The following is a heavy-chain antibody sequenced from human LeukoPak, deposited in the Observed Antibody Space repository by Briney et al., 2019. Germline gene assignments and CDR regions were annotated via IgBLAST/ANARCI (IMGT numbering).Heavy chain of an antibody. CDR1: GFTFSGSA. D-gene: IGHD6-6*01. V-gene: IGHV3-73*01. J-gene: IGHJ4*02. CDR2: IRSKANSYAT. CDR3: AKDLRQLLPDY. Sequence: GGSLRLSCAASGFTFSGSAMHWVRQASGKGLEWVGRIRSKANSYATAYAASVKGRFTISRDNSKNMLYLQMNSLRAEDTAVYYCAKDLRQLLPDYWGQGTLVTVSS.